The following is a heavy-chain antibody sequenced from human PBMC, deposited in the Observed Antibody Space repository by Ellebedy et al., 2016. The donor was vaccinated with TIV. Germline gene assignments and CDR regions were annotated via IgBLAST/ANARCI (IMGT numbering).Heavy chain of an antibody. J-gene: IGHJ4*02. V-gene: IGHV1-69*06. D-gene: IGHD4-17*01. CDR1: GGTFSSYA. CDR3: ARGYGDEPFDY. CDR2: IIPIFGTA. Sequence: SVKVSCXASGGTFSSYAISWVRQAPGQGLEWMGGIIPIFGTANYAQKFQGRVTITADKSTSTAYMELSSLRSEDTAVYYCARGYGDEPFDYWGQGTLVTVSS.